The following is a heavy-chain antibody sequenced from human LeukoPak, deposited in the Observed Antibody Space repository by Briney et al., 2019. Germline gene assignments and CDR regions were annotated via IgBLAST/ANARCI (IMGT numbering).Heavy chain of an antibody. J-gene: IGHJ4*02. D-gene: IGHD1-14*01. CDR3: ARGSREPYYFDY. V-gene: IGHV4-59*01. CDR2: IYYSGST. CDR1: GGSISSYY. Sequence: EPSETLSLTCSVSGGSISSYYWSWIRQPPGKGLEWIGYIYYSGSTKYNPSLKSRVTISVDASKTQFSLKLNSVTAADTAVYYCARGSREPYYFDYWGRDNVARVSS.